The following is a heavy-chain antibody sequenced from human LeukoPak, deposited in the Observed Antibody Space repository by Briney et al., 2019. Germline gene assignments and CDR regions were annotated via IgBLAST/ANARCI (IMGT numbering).Heavy chain of an antibody. CDR1: GFSFSSYS. V-gene: IGHV3-66*01. Sequence: PGGSLRLSCAASGFSFSSYSMSWVRQAPGKGLEWVSVIYSGGSTYYADSVKGRFTISRDNSKNTLYLQMNSLRAEDTAVYYCARGETDISGHDAFDIWGQGTMVTVSS. CDR2: IYSGGST. D-gene: IGHD6-25*01. CDR3: ARGETDISGHDAFDI. J-gene: IGHJ3*02.